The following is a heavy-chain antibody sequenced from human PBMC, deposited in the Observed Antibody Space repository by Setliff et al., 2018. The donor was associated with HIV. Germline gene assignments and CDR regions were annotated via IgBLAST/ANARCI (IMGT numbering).Heavy chain of an antibody. V-gene: IGHV3-23*01. J-gene: IGHJ5*01. CDR3: AKSALLWFGTSNWFDS. CDR2: IGGSGGST. CDR1: GFFFSDHY. D-gene: IGHD3-10*01. Sequence: GGSLRLSCAVSGFFFSDHYMSWIRQAPGKGLEWVSGIGGSGGSTYYADSVKGRFTVSRDNSRSTLYLQMNNLRAEDTAVYHCAKSALLWFGTSNWFDSWGQGTLVTSPQ.